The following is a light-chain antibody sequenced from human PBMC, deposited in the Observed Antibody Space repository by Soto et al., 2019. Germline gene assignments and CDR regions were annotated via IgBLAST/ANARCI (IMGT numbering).Light chain of an antibody. J-gene: IGLJ2*01. V-gene: IGLV4-69*01. CDR3: QTWGTGIRV. CDR2: LNSDGSH. Sequence: QPVLTQSPSASASLGASVKLTCTLSSGHSSFAIAWHQQQPEKGPRYLMKLNSDGSHSKGDGIPDRFSGSRSGAERYLTISSLQAEDEADYYCQTWGTGIRVFCGGTKLTVL. CDR1: SGHSSFA.